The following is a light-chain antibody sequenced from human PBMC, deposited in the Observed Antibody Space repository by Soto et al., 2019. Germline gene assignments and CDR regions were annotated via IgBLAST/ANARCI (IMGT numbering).Light chain of an antibody. CDR2: DAS. Sequence: EIVFTQSPAILSMSPGERATLACRASQSVSSYFAWYQQKPGQAPRLLIYDASNRATGVPARFSGSGSGTDFNRTISSLEPEDFAVYYCQQRRYWPVTFGQGTKGEIK. CDR1: QSVSSY. J-gene: IGKJ1*01. CDR3: QQRRYWPVT. V-gene: IGKV3-11*01.